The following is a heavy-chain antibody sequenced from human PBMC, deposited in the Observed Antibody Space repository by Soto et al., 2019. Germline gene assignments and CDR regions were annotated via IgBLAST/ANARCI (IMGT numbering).Heavy chain of an antibody. D-gene: IGHD1-1*01. Sequence: QVQLVESGGGVVQPGSSLRLSCAASGFTFSSYGMHWVRQAPGKGLEWVAVILYDGSNKYYADSVKGRFTISRDNSKNTLYLQMNSLRAEDTAVYYCAREGTGKGNTYYFDYWGQGTLVTVSS. CDR1: GFTFSSYG. J-gene: IGHJ4*02. CDR3: AREGTGKGNTYYFDY. CDR2: ILYDGSNK. V-gene: IGHV3-33*01.